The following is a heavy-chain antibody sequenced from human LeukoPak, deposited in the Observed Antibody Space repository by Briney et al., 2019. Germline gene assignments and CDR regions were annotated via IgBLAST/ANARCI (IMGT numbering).Heavy chain of an antibody. Sequence: PGGSLRLSCAASGFTFSSYEMNWVRQAPGKGLEWVSYISSSGSTIYYADSVKGRFTISRDNAKNSLYLQMNSLRAEDMALYYCAKGFYGDDYYMDVWGKGTTVTVSS. V-gene: IGHV3-48*03. D-gene: IGHD4-17*01. CDR2: ISSSGSTI. J-gene: IGHJ6*03. CDR3: AKGFYGDDYYMDV. CDR1: GFTFSSYE.